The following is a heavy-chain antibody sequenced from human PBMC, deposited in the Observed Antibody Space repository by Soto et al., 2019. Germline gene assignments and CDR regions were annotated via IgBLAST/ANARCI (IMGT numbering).Heavy chain of an antibody. Sequence: GGSLRLSCAASGFTFSSYAMSWVRQAPGKGLEWVSAISGSGGSTYYADSVKGRFTISRDNSRNTLYLQMNSLRAEDTAVYYFARGDPGSGYDYTPGSYNWFDPWGQGTLVTVSS. D-gene: IGHD5-12*01. CDR1: GFTFSSYA. J-gene: IGHJ5*02. CDR3: ARGDPGSGYDYTPGSYNWFDP. V-gene: IGHV3-23*01. CDR2: ISGSGGST.